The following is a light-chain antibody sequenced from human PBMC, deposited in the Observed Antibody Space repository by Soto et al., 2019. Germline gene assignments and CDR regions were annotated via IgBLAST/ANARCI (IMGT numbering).Light chain of an antibody. CDR2: WAS. Sequence: DIVMTQSPDSLAVSLGERATINCKSSQSVLYSSNNKNYLAWYQQKPGQPPKLLIYWASARESGVPDRFSGSGSETDFTLTISSLQAEDVAEYYCQHYHSIPWTFGQGTKVDIK. V-gene: IGKV4-1*01. CDR3: QHYHSIPWT. CDR1: QSVLYSSNNKNY. J-gene: IGKJ1*01.